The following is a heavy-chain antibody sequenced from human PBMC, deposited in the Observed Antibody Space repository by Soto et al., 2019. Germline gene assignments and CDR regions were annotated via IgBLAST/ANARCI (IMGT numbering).Heavy chain of an antibody. CDR2: IIPIFGTA. CDR1: GGTFSSYA. V-gene: IGHV1-69*01. Sequence: QVQLVQSGAEVKKPGSSVKVSCKASGGTFSSYAISWVRQAPGQGLEWMGGIIPIFGTANYAQKFQGRVTITADESTSTAYMELSSLRSEDTAVYYCARCIAAAGAYYYYYGMDVWGQGTTVTVSS. D-gene: IGHD6-13*01. J-gene: IGHJ6*02. CDR3: ARCIAAAGAYYYYYGMDV.